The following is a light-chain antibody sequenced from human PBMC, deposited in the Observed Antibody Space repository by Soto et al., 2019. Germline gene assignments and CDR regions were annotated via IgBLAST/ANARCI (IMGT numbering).Light chain of an antibody. CDR2: STS. CDR1: XXAVTSGYY. CDR3: LLYYGGAVV. J-gene: IGLJ2*01. V-gene: IGLV7-43*01. Sequence: QAVVTQXXSXXXXXXXXVTXXXXXSXXAVTSGYYPNWFQQKPGQAPRALIYSTSNKHSWTPARFSGSLLGGKAALTLSGVQPEDEAEYYCLLYYGGAVVFGGGTKLTVL.